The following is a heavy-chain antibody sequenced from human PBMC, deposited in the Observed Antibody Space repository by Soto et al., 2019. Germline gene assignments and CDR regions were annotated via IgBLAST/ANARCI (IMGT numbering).Heavy chain of an antibody. D-gene: IGHD2-2*01. J-gene: IGHJ4*02. CDR3: ATPACAATWCAPSHNLDH. CDR2: INHLSGIP. Sequence: QVQLVQSGAEVKKPESSVKVSCKTSGGTFVRHVISWVRQAPGQGPEWMGKINHLSGIPNYAQKFQDRVTFTADTDSSTAYMELISLRSDDTAVYYCATPACAATWCAPSHNLDHWGQGTLVTVSS. V-gene: IGHV1-69*09. CDR1: GGTFVRHV.